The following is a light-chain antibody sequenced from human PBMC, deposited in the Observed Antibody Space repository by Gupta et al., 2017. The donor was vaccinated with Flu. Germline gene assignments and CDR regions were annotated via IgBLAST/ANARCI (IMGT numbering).Light chain of an antibody. V-gene: IGKV4-1*01. Sequence: DIVMTQSPDSLAVSLGERATINCKSSQSVLYSSNNKNYLAWYQQKPGQPPKLLIYWASTRESGVPDRFSGSGSGTDFTLTISSLQAEDVAVYYCQQYDCAPPITFGQGTRMEIK. CDR3: QQYDCAPPIT. J-gene: IGKJ5*01. CDR2: WAS. CDR1: QSVLYSSNNKNY.